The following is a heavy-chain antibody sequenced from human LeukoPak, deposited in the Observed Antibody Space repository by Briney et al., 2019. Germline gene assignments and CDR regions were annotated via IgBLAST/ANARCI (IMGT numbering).Heavy chain of an antibody. J-gene: IGHJ3*02. CDR2: IYYSGST. V-gene: IGHV4-59*01. CDR1: GGSISSYY. Sequence: PSETLSLTCTVSGGSISSYYWSWIRQPPGKGLEWIGYIYYSGSTNYNPSLKSRVTISVDTSKNQFSLKLSSVTAADTAVYYCARVPRGGSNFYTFDIWGQGTMVTVSS. D-gene: IGHD2-15*01. CDR3: ARVPRGGSNFYTFDI.